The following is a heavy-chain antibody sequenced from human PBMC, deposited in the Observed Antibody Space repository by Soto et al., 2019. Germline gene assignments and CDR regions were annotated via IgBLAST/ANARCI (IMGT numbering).Heavy chain of an antibody. CDR1: GGTFSSDA. CDR2: IIPIFGTA. V-gene: IGHV1-69*13. CDR3: ARGILHADYRCFDP. D-gene: IGHD5-12*01. Sequence: SVKVSGKASGGTFSSDAISWVRQAPGQGLGWMGGIIPIFGTANYAQKFQGRVTITADESTSTAYMELSSLRSEDTAVYYCARGILHADYRCFDPWGQGTRDTVSS. J-gene: IGHJ5*02.